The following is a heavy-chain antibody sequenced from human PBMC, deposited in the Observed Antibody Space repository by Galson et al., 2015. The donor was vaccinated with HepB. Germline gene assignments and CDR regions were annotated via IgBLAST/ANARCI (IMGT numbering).Heavy chain of an antibody. Sequence: SVKVSCKASGYTFTGYYMHWVRQAPGQGLEWMGWINPNSGGTNYAQKFQGRVTMTRDTSISTAYMELSRLRSDDTAVYYCATLRDGYNNQRSSVNYYYGMDVWGQGTTVTVSS. J-gene: IGHJ6*02. V-gene: IGHV1-2*02. CDR1: GYTFTGYY. D-gene: IGHD5-24*01. CDR2: INPNSGGT. CDR3: ATLRDGYNNQRSSVNYYYGMDV.